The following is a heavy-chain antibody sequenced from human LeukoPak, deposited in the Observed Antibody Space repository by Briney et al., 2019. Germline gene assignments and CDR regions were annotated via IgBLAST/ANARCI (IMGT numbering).Heavy chain of an antibody. CDR1: GGSFSDYY. Sequence: SETLSLTCAVYGGSFSDYYWSWIRQPPGRGLEWIGEINHSGSTNYNPSLKSRVTISVDTSKNQFSLKLSSVTAADTAVYYCTSFYGSGSPTSFFDYWGQGTLVTVSS. D-gene: IGHD3-10*01. J-gene: IGHJ4*02. CDR2: INHSGST. V-gene: IGHV4-34*01. CDR3: TSFYGSGSPTSFFDY.